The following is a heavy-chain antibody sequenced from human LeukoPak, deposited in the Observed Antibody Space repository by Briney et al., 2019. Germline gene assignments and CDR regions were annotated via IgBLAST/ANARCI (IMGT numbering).Heavy chain of an antibody. J-gene: IGHJ4*02. D-gene: IGHD3-22*01. CDR3: ARQNAAYDSSGYSNDY. CDR2: ISAYNGNT. Sequence: ASVKVSCKASGYTFTSYGISWVRQAPGQGLEWMGWISAYNGNTNYAQKLQGRVTMTTDTSTSTAYMELRSLRPDDTAVYYCARQNAAYDSSGYSNDYWGQGTLVTVSS. CDR1: GYTFTSYG. V-gene: IGHV1-18*01.